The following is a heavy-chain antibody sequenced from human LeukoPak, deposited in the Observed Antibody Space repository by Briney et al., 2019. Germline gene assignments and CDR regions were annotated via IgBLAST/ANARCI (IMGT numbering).Heavy chain of an antibody. V-gene: IGHV3-48*03. CDR1: GFTFSSYE. D-gene: IGHD4-11*01. Sequence: PGGSLRLSCAASGFTFSSYEMNWVRQAPGKGLEWVSYISSSGSTIYYADSVKGRFTISRDNAKNTLYLQMNSLRAEDTAVYYCAKGPTVTRNYYFDYWGQGTLVTVSS. CDR2: ISSSGSTI. J-gene: IGHJ4*02. CDR3: AKGPTVTRNYYFDY.